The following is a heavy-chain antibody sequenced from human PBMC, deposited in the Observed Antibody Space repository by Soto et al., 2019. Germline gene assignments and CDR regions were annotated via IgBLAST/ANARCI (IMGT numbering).Heavy chain of an antibody. D-gene: IGHD3-22*01. Sequence: QVQLVQSGAEVKKPGSSVKVSCKASGGTFSSYTISWVRQAPGQGLEWMGRIIPILGIANYAQKFQGRVTITADKSTGTAYIELRRLRSEDTAVYDCARDLNASSGYYSSWFDPWGQGTLVTVSS. V-gene: IGHV1-69*08. J-gene: IGHJ5*02. CDR3: ARDLNASSGYYSSWFDP. CDR1: GGTFSSYT. CDR2: IIPILGIA.